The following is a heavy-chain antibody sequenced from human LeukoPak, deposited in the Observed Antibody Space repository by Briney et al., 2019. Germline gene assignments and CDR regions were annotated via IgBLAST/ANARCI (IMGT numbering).Heavy chain of an antibody. CDR1: GYTFTSYG. CDR3: ARDYAAAGSPLRFDP. CDR2: ISAYNGNT. Sequence: ASVKVSCKASGYTFTSYGISWVRQAPGQGLEWMGWISAYNGNTNYAQKLQGRVTMTTDTSTSTAYMELRSLRSDDTAVYYCARDYAAAGSPLRFDPWGQGNLVTVSS. J-gene: IGHJ5*02. V-gene: IGHV1-18*01. D-gene: IGHD6-13*01.